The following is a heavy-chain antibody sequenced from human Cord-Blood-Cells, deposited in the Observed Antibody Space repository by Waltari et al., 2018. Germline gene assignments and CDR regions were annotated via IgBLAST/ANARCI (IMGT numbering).Heavy chain of an antibody. V-gene: IGHV1-8*03. CDR3: ARGGDCSSTSCYWFDP. Sequence: QVQLVQSGAEVKKPGASVKVSCKASGYTFTSYEINWARTATGQGLEWMGWMNPNSGKTGYAQKFQGRVTITRNTSISTAYMELSSLRSEDTAVYYCARGGDCSSTSCYWFDPWGQGTLVTVSS. CDR2: MNPNSGKT. CDR1: GYTFTSYE. D-gene: IGHD2-2*01. J-gene: IGHJ5*02.